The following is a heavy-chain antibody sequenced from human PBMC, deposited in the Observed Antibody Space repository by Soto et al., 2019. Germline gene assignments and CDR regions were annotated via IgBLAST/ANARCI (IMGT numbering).Heavy chain of an antibody. Sequence: QVQLQESRPGLVKPSQTLSLTCTVSSDSINSGDHYWSWIRQRPGKGLEWIGYIYYRGNTYYNPSLKSRVSISVDTTKTQFSLKLSSVIAADTAVYYCARSIGRNYFDYWGQGTLVTVSS. D-gene: IGHD6-6*01. J-gene: IGHJ4*02. CDR3: ARSIGRNYFDY. V-gene: IGHV4-30-4*01. CDR1: SDSINSGDHY. CDR2: IYYRGNT.